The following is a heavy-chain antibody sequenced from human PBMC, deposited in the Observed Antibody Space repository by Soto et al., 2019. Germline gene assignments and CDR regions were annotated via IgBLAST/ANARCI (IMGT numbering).Heavy chain of an antibody. J-gene: IGHJ6*02. Sequence: GASVKVSCKASGYTFTGYYMHWVRQAPGQGREWMGWINPNSGGTNYAQKFQGWVTMTRDTSISTAYMELSRLRSDDTAVYYCARGGPYYGSGRPLYGMDVWGQGTTVTVSS. CDR1: GYTFTGYY. D-gene: IGHD3-10*01. V-gene: IGHV1-2*04. CDR3: ARGGPYYGSGRPLYGMDV. CDR2: INPNSGGT.